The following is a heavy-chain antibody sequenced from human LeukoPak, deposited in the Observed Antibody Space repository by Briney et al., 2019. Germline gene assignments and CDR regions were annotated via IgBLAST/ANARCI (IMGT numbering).Heavy chain of an antibody. CDR2: INPSGGST. J-gene: IGHJ4*02. Sequence: ASVKVSCKASGYTFTSCYMHWVRQAPGQGLEWMGIINPSGGSTSYAQKFQGRVTMTRDTSTSTVYMELSSLRSEDTAVYYCARNGEMATIEVGISLSYFDYWGQGTLVTVSS. V-gene: IGHV1-46*01. D-gene: IGHD5-24*01. CDR1: GYTFTSCY. CDR3: ARNGEMATIEVGISLSYFDY.